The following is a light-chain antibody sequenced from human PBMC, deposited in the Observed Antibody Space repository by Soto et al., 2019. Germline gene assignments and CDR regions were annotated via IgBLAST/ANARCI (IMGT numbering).Light chain of an antibody. Sequence: DIQMTQSPSAMSAAVGDRVTITCRASQGISNYLAWFPQNTGKVPKRLIYAASSLQSGVPSRFSGSGSGTEFSLTINSLQPEDVATYYCLQHNPYPLTFGGGTNVEIK. V-gene: IGKV1-17*03. CDR3: LQHNPYPLT. CDR2: AAS. CDR1: QGISNY. J-gene: IGKJ4*01.